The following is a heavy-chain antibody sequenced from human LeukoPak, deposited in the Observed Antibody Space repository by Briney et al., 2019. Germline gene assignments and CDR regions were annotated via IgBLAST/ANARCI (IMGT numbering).Heavy chain of an antibody. CDR3: ARYYYDSSGYYYPMDV. CDR2: IYYSGST. J-gene: IGHJ6*04. CDR1: GGSISSSSYY. D-gene: IGHD3-22*01. V-gene: IGHV4-39*01. Sequence: PSETLSLTCTVSGGSISSSSYYWGWIRQPPGKGLEWIGSIYYSGSTYYNPSLKSRVTISEDTSKNQFSLKLSSVTAADTAVYYCARYYYDSSGYYYPMDVWGKGTTVTISS.